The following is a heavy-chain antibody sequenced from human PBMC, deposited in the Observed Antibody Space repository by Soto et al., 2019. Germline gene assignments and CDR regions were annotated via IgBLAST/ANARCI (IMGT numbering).Heavy chain of an antibody. Sequence: ASVKLSCKASGYTFTSYYMHWVRQAPGQGLEWMGIINPSGGSTSYAQKFQGRVTMTRDTSTSTVYMELSSLRSEDTAVYYCAREQYYYDSSGYFDYWGQGTLVTVSS. CDR3: AREQYYYDSSGYFDY. D-gene: IGHD3-22*01. CDR2: INPSGGST. V-gene: IGHV1-46*01. J-gene: IGHJ4*02. CDR1: GYTFTSYY.